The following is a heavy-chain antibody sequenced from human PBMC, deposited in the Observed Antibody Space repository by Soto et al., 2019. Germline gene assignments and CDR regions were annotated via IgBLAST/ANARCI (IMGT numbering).Heavy chain of an antibody. CDR1: GYTFTSYG. V-gene: IGHV1-18*01. Sequence: ASVKVSCKASGYTFTSYGISWVRQAPGQGLEWMGWISAYNGNTNYAQKLQGRVTMTTDTSTGTAYMERRSLRSDDTAVYYCARTGFLEWSQWDYWGQGTLVTVSS. CDR2: ISAYNGNT. CDR3: ARTGFLEWSQWDY. D-gene: IGHD3-3*01. J-gene: IGHJ4*02.